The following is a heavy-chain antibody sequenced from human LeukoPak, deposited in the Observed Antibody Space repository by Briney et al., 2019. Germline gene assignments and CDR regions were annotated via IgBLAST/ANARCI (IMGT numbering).Heavy chain of an antibody. D-gene: IGHD3-22*01. J-gene: IGHJ4*02. CDR2: ISGSGGST. Sequence: GGSLRLSCAASGFTFSSYAMSWVRQAPGKGLEWVSDISGSGGSTYYADSVKGRFTISRDNSKNTLYLQMNSLRAEDTAVYYCAKDFFAYDISGSSHDYWGQGTQVTVSS. CDR1: GFTFSSYA. CDR3: AKDFFAYDISGSSHDY. V-gene: IGHV3-23*01.